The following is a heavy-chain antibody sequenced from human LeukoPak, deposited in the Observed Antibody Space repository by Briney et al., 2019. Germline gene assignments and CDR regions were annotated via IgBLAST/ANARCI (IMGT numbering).Heavy chain of an antibody. J-gene: IGHJ5*02. CDR2: IYYSGST. V-gene: IGHV4-31*03. D-gene: IGHD3-10*01. CDR1: GGSISSGGYY. Sequence: SETLSLTCTVSGGSISSGGYYWSWIRQHPGKGLEWIGYIYYSGSTYYDPSLKSRVTISVDTSKNQFSLKLSSVTAADTAVYYCAQTGFGELDWFDPWGQGTLVTVSS. CDR3: AQTGFGELDWFDP.